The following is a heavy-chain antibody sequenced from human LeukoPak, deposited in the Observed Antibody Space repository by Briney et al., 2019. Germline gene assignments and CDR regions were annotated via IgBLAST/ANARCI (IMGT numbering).Heavy chain of an antibody. J-gene: IGHJ4*02. CDR2: IYYSGST. CDR3: ARLVYGSGSSYFDY. CDR1: GGSISSYY. Sequence: SETLSLTCAVSGGSISSYYWSWIRQPPGKGLEWIGYIYYSGSTNYNPSLKSRVPISVDPSKNQFSLKLSSVTAADTAVYYCARLVYGSGSSYFDYWGQGTLVTVSS. D-gene: IGHD3-10*01. V-gene: IGHV4-59*08.